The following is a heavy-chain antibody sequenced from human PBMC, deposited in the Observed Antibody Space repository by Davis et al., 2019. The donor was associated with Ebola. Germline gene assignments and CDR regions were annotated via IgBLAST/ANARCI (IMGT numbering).Heavy chain of an antibody. CDR2: MNPNSGNT. J-gene: IGHJ6*02. Sequence: ASVKVSCKASGYTFTSYDINWVRQATGQGFEWMGWMNPNSGNTGYAQKFQGRVTMTRNTSISTAYMELSSLRSEDTAVYYCARDLGLQAYYYYGMDVWGQGTTVTVSS. D-gene: IGHD2-15*01. CDR1: GYTFTSYD. V-gene: IGHV1-8*01. CDR3: ARDLGLQAYYYYGMDV.